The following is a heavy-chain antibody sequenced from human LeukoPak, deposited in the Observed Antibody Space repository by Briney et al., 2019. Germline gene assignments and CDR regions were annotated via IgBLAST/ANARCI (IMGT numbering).Heavy chain of an antibody. D-gene: IGHD6-13*01. CDR1: GGSISSYY. V-gene: IGHV4-59*01. Sequence: TSETLSLTCTVSGGSISSYYWSWLRQPPGKGREGLGYIYYSGSTNYNPSLKSRVPISVDTSKNQFSLKLSSVTAADTAVYYCARGSSSWYGLFDYWGQGTLVTVSS. CDR3: ARGSSSWYGLFDY. CDR2: IYYSGST. J-gene: IGHJ4*02.